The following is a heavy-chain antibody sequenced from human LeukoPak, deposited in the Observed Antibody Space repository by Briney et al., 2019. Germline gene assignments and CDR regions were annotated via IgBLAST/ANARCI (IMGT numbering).Heavy chain of an antibody. CDR2: FDPEDGET. CDR3: ARYSGSYYSGGAFDY. J-gene: IGHJ4*02. Sequence: ASVKVSCKVSGYTLTELSMHWVRQAPGKGLEWMGGFDPEDGETIYAQKFQGRVTMTEDTSTDTAYMELRSLRSDDTAVYYCARYSGSYYSGGAFDYWGQGTLVTVSS. CDR1: GYTLTELS. V-gene: IGHV1-24*01. D-gene: IGHD1-26*01.